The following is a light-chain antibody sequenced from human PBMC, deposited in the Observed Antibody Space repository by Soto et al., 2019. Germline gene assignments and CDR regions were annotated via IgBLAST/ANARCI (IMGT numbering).Light chain of an antibody. CDR1: SSDVGGYNY. J-gene: IGLJ1*01. V-gene: IGLV2-14*01. CDR3: SSYTSSRNV. Sequence: QSVLTQPASVSGSPGQSITISCTGTSSDVGGYNYVSWYQQHPGKAPKLMIYEVSNRPSGVSNRFSGSKSGNTASLTIYGLQAEDEADYYCSSYTSSRNVFGTGTKLTVL. CDR2: EVS.